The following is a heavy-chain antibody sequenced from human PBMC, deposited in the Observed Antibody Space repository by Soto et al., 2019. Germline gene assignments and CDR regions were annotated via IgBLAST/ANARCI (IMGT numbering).Heavy chain of an antibody. D-gene: IGHD2-2*01. V-gene: IGHV3-7*03. J-gene: IGHJ4*02. CDR2: IKQDGSER. CDR1: GFTFSSYW. CDR3: AREYCSTTTCFCYD. Sequence: PSLSCAASGFTFSSYWMSWVRQAPGKGLEWVANIKQDGSERYYVDSVKGRFTISRDNAKNSLYLQMNSLRAEDTAVYYCAREYCSTTTCFCYDWGQGTRVIVSS.